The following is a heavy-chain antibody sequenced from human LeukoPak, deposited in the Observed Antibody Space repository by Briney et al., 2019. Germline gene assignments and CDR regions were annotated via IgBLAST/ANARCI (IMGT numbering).Heavy chain of an antibody. D-gene: IGHD3-22*01. Sequence: GGSLRLSCVGSGFTFDDYAIHWVRQAPGKSLEWVSGINWNGGSTGYADSVKGRFTISRDNAKKSLYLQMNSLRAEDTALYYCARDPNYYNSSGSYYWGQGTLVTVSS. CDR3: ARDPNYYNSSGSYY. J-gene: IGHJ4*02. V-gene: IGHV3-20*04. CDR1: GFTFDDYA. CDR2: INWNGGST.